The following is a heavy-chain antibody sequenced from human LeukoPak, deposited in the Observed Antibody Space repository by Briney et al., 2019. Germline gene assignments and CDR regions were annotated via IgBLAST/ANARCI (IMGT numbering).Heavy chain of an antibody. Sequence: GGSLRLSCAASGFTFSSYWMHWVRQAPGKGLVWVSRINSDGSSTSYADSVKGRFTISRDNAKNTLYLQMNSLRAEDTAVYYRARVSSGYYYGWYFDLWARGTLVTVSS. V-gene: IGHV3-74*01. J-gene: IGHJ2*01. CDR2: INSDGSST. CDR3: ARVSSGYYYGWYFDL. CDR1: GFTFSSYW. D-gene: IGHD3-22*01.